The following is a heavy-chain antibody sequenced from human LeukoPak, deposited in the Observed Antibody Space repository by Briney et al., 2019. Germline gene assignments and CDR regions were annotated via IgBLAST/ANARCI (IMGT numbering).Heavy chain of an antibody. CDR2: IYTSGST. J-gene: IGHJ3*02. CDR1: GGSISSYY. D-gene: IGHD6-13*01. CDR3: ARAGSSWYGGFGDAFDI. Sequence: SETLSLTCTVSGGSISSYYWSWIRQPAGKGLEWIGRIYTSGSTNYNPSLKSQVTMSVDTSKNQFSLKLSSVTAADTAVYYCARAGSSWYGGFGDAFDIWGQGTMVTVSS. V-gene: IGHV4-4*07.